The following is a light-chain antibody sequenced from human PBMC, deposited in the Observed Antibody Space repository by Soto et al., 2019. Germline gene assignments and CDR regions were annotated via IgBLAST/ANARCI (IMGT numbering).Light chain of an antibody. V-gene: IGKV1-27*01. CDR1: QSISDY. Sequence: DIQMAQSPSSLSASVGDRVTITCRATQSISDYLAWYQQKPGKVPNLLIYAASTLQSGVPSRFSGSGSGTAFSLTISSLQPEDVATYYCQKYDSARWTFGQGTKVEIK. CDR3: QKYDSARWT. J-gene: IGKJ1*01. CDR2: AAS.